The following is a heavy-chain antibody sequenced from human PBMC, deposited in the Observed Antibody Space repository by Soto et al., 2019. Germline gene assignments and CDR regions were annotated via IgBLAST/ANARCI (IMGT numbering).Heavy chain of an antibody. CDR1: GYSFTSYW. CDR3: ASAAGTYYYYGMDV. D-gene: IGHD6-13*01. Sequence: PGESLKISCKGSGYSFTSYWISWVRQMPGKGLEWMGRIDPSDSYTNYSPSLQGHVTISADKSISTAYLQWSSLKASDTAMYYCASAAGTYYYYGMDVWGQGTTVTVSS. J-gene: IGHJ6*02. V-gene: IGHV5-10-1*01. CDR2: IDPSDSYT.